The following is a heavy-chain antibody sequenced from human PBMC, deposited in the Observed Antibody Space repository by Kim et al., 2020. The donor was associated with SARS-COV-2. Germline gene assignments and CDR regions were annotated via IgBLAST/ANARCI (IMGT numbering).Heavy chain of an antibody. CDR3: ARGGVTGNFFVY. CDR1: GYTFTSYS. D-gene: IGHD3-10*01. J-gene: IGHJ4*02. Sequence: ASVKVSCKASGYTFTSYSMNWVLQAPGQGLEWIGWINTNTGNPTYAQVFTRRFVFFLDTFVSTAYLQTTSLKTEDTVVYYCARGGVTGNFFVYGGLGTLV. CDR2: INTNTGNP. V-gene: IGHV7-4-1*02.